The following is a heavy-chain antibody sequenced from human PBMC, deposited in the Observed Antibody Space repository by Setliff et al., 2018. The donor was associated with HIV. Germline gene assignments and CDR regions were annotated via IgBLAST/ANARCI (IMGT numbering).Heavy chain of an antibody. J-gene: IGHJ6*03. CDR2: INCNAGNP. D-gene: IGHD3-3*01. Sequence: GASVKVSCKASGYSLTSYSINWVRQAPGQGLEWMGCINCNAGNPTYGHGFTGRFVFSVDTPVSTAYLQIFSLKAEDTAVYYCTRDHTPPPNYDFWSGQLDLRNIFYYMDVCGTGSPVTVSS. V-gene: IGHV7-4-1*01. CDR1: GYSLTSYS. CDR3: TRDHTPPPNYDFWSGQLDLRNIFYYMDV.